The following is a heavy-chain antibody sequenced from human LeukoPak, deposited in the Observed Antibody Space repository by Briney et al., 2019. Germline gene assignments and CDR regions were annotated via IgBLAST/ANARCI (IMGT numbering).Heavy chain of an antibody. Sequence: GGSLRLSCAASGFTFSSYAMHWVRQAPGKGLEWVAVISYDGSNKYYADSVKGRFTISRDNSKNTLYLQMNSLRDGDTAVYYCARARGDALDIWGQGTMVTVSS. J-gene: IGHJ3*02. CDR2: ISYDGSNK. V-gene: IGHV3-30*04. D-gene: IGHD3-10*01. CDR3: ARARGDALDI. CDR1: GFTFSSYA.